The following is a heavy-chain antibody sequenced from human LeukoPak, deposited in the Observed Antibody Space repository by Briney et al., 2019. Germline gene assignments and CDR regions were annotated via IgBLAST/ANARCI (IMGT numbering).Heavy chain of an antibody. J-gene: IGHJ4*02. V-gene: IGHV1-2*02. Sequence: ASVRVSCKASGYTFTGYYMHWVQQAPGQGLEWMGWINPNSGGTNYAQKFQGRVTMTRDTSISTAYMELSRLRSDDTAVYYCARLPMIVVVRSYWGQGTLVTVSS. CDR2: INPNSGGT. D-gene: IGHD3-22*01. CDR3: ARLPMIVVVRSY. CDR1: GYTFTGYY.